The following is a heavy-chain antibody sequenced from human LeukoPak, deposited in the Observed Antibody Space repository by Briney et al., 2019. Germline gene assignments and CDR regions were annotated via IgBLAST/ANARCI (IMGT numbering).Heavy chain of an antibody. Sequence: GGSLRLSCAASGFTFSSYSMNWVRQAPGKGLEWVSSISSSSSYIYYADSVKGRFTISRDNAKSSLYLQMNSLRAEDTAVYYCAKDHGGYVIAWFDPWGQGTLVTVSS. CDR3: AKDHGGYVIAWFDP. V-gene: IGHV3-21*04. CDR2: ISSSSSYI. D-gene: IGHD5-12*01. CDR1: GFTFSSYS. J-gene: IGHJ5*02.